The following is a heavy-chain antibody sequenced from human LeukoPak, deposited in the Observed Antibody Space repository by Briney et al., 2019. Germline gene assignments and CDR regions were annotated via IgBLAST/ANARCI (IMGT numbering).Heavy chain of an antibody. CDR2: IDSTDNII. J-gene: IGHJ4*02. CDR1: GFSFSSYE. V-gene: IGHV3-48*03. CDR3: ARAGGSGTYYSYYFDY. Sequence: GGSLRLSCAASGFSFSSYEMNWVRQAPGKGLEWVSDIDSTDNIIYYADSVKGRFATSRDNAKNSLYLQMNSLRTEDTAVYYCARAGGSGTYYSYYFDYWGQGTLVTVSS. D-gene: IGHD3-10*01.